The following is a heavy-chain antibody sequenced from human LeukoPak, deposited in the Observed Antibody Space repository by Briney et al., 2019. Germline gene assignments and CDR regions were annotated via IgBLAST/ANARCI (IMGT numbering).Heavy chain of an antibody. J-gene: IGHJ4*02. D-gene: IGHD3-10*01. CDR1: GFTFSSYA. Sequence: GGSLRLSCAASGFTFSSYAMSWVRQASGKGLEWVSAISGSGGSTYYADSVKGRFTISRDNSKNTLYLQMNSLRAEDTAVYYCAKDDSGSGTFGYWGQGTLVTVSS. V-gene: IGHV3-23*01. CDR3: AKDDSGSGTFGY. CDR2: ISGSGGST.